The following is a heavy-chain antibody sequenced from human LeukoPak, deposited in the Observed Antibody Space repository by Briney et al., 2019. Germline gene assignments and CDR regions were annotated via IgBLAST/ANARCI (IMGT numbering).Heavy chain of an antibody. D-gene: IGHD6-13*01. CDR1: GFTFSSYW. CDR3: ARDRIAAAGTYYYYYGMDV. J-gene: IGHJ6*02. CDR2: IKQDGSEK. V-gene: IGHV3-7*01. Sequence: GGSLGLSCAASGFTFSSYWMSWVRQAPGKGLEWVANIKQDGSEKYYVDSVKGRSTISRDNAKNSLYLQMNSLRAEDTAVYYCARDRIAAAGTYYYYYGMDVWGQGTTVTVSS.